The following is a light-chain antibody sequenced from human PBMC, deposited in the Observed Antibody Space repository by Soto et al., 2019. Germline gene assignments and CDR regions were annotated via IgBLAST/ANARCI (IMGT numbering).Light chain of an antibody. CDR2: WAS. J-gene: IGKJ1*01. V-gene: IGKV4-1*01. CDR3: QHYYTIPWT. Sequence: DIVMTQSPDSLAVSLGERATINCKSSQSVLSSSNNKNCLAWYQQKSGQPPKLLIYWASTRESGVPDRFSGSGSGTDFTLTISSLQDEDVAAYYCQHYYTIPWTFGQGTRVEIK. CDR1: QSVLSSSNNKNC.